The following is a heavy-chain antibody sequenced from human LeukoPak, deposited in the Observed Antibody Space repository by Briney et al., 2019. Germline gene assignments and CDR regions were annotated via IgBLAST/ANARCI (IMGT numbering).Heavy chain of an antibody. Sequence: ASVKVSCKASGGTFSGYAISWVRQAPGQGLEWMGGIIPIFGTANYAQKFQGRVTITTDESTSTAYMELSSLRSEDTVVYYCARDYYDSSGYYPGKAFDIWGQGTMVTVSS. D-gene: IGHD3-22*01. J-gene: IGHJ3*02. CDR1: GGTFSGYA. V-gene: IGHV1-69*05. CDR3: ARDYYDSSGYYPGKAFDI. CDR2: IIPIFGTA.